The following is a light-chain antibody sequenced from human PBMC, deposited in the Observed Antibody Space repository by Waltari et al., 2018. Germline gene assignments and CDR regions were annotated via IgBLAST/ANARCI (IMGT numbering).Light chain of an antibody. CDR1: QSIRFY. V-gene: IGKV1-39*01. Sequence: DVPLSQSPSCMSSSVRDKVNIPCRASQSIRFYLNWYQQKSGKAPNLLISFASTLQSGVPSRFIGSGSGADYSLTISTLQPEDFATYYCQHSYNSPPWTFGQGTRLELK. J-gene: IGKJ1*01. CDR3: QHSYNSPPWT. CDR2: FAS.